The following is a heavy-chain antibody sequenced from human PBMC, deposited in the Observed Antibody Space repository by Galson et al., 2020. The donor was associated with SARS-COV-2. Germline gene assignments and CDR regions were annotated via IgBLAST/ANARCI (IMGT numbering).Heavy chain of an antibody. D-gene: IGHD2-15*01. V-gene: IGHV2-5*02. CDR3: AHTSRYCSGGSCYSYDY. Sequence: KMSGPTLVTPTQTLTLTCTFSGFSLSTSGVGVGWIRQPPGKALEWLALIYWDDDKRYRPSLKSRLTITKDTSKNQVVLTMTNMDPVDTATYYCAHTSRYCSGGSCYSYDYGGQGTLVTVSS. CDR2: IYWDDDK. J-gene: IGHJ4*02. CDR1: GFSLSTSGVG.